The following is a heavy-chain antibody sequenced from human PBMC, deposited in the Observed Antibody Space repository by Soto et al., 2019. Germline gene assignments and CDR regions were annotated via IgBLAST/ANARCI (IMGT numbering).Heavy chain of an antibody. CDR1: GYTFSNYA. D-gene: IGHD3-22*01. J-gene: IGHJ6*02. CDR3: ARVLRTVGVIFNYYYSDMDV. Sequence: QVQLVQSGAEVKKPGSSVKVSCKSSGYTFSNYAISWVRQAPGQGREWMGGIIPLFDTTTYAQKFQGRVTITADESTSAAYLEWSSLRSEDPARYYCARVLRTVGVIFNYYYSDMDVWGQRTTVT. V-gene: IGHV1-69*01. CDR2: IIPLFDTT.